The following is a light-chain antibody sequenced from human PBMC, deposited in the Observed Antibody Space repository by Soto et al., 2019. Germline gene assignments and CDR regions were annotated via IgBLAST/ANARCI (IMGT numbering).Light chain of an antibody. CDR1: ISNIGGNT. J-gene: IGLJ1*01. V-gene: IGLV1-44*01. CDR3: ATWDDSLSGYV. CDR2: RDD. Sequence: QSVLTQPPSTSGTPGQRVTISCSGTISNIGGNTVNWYQHVPGTAPKLLIYRDDQRPSGVPDRFSGSKSATSASLAISGLRSEDEADYYCATWDDSLSGYVFGTGTKVTVL.